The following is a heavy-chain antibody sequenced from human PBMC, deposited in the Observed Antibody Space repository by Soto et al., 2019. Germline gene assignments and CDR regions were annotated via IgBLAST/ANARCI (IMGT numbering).Heavy chain of an antibody. V-gene: IGHV1-18*01. CDR3: ARDPYLGDHQY. D-gene: IGHD3-16*01. J-gene: IGHJ4*02. Sequence: QVQLVQSGGEVKKPGASVKVSCKTSGYTFTTYGISCGRQAPGQGLEWVGWISAYSGKTHYAQKFQGKVTMTTDTSTNTAYLELRSLRSDDTAVYYCARDPYLGDHQYWGQGTLVTVSS. CDR1: GYTFTTYG. CDR2: ISAYSGKT.